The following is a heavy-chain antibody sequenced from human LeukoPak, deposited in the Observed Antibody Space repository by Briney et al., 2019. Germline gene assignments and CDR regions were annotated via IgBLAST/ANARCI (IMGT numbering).Heavy chain of an antibody. CDR3: GRGRALSSAFDL. V-gene: IGHV3-23*01. CDR1: GFTFSTYL. D-gene: IGHD1-26*01. J-gene: IGHJ4*02. CDR2: ITGSDRNP. Sequence: PGGSLTLSCAASGFTFSTYLMIWLRQAPGMGLEWCAGITGSDRNPYYADSVKGRFTSSRDKDKSTLYLEMGSRRGEGRALYCWGRGRALSSAFDLWGQRILDSV.